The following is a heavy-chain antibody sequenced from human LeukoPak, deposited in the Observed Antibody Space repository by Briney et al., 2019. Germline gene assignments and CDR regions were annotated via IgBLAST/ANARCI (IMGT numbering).Heavy chain of an antibody. V-gene: IGHV1-46*01. Sequence: GASVKVSCKASGYTFTSYYMHWVRQAPGQGLEWMGIINPSGGSTSYAQKFQGRVTMTRDTPTSTVYMELSSLRSEDTAVYYCARDLITVRTSRGSHEFDYWGQGTLVTVSS. CDR2: INPSGGST. CDR3: ARDLITVRTSRGSHEFDY. D-gene: IGHD1-14*01. J-gene: IGHJ4*02. CDR1: GYTFTSYY.